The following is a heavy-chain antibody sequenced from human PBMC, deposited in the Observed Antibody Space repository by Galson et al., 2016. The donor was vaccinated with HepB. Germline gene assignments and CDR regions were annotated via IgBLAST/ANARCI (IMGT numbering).Heavy chain of an antibody. CDR2: VDPAGLTT. CDR1: GHTFTRFF. J-gene: IGHJ3*02. CDR3: ARDAILDGYSGYEGAFDI. V-gene: IGHV1-46*01. D-gene: IGHD5-12*01. Sequence: SVKLSCKASGHTFTRFFIHWVRQVPGQGLEWMGIVDPAGLTTEYAQRFQDRLTMTGDASTSTVHMELNGLTSADTAMYYCARDAILDGYSGYEGAFDIWGHGTMVTVSS.